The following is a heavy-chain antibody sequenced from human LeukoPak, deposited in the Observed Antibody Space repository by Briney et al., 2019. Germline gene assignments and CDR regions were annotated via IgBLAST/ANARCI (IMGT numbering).Heavy chain of an antibody. CDR2: INPNSGST. CDR1: GYTFTGYY. CDR3: ARVGVRWLLQPAPYYFDY. J-gene: IGHJ4*02. D-gene: IGHD5-24*01. Sequence: ASVKVSCKASGYTFTGYYMHWVRQAPGQGLEWMGWINPNSGSTNYAQKFQGRVTMTRDTSISTADMELSRLRSDDTAVYYCARVGVRWLLQPAPYYFDYWGQGTLVTVSS. V-gene: IGHV1-2*02.